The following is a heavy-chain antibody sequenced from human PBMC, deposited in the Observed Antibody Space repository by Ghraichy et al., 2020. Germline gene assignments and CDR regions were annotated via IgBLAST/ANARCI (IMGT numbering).Heavy chain of an antibody. CDR3: ARDLGGDYVDY. CDR1: GGSISSGDYY. Sequence: SATLSLTCTVSGGSISSGDYYWSWIRQPPGKGLEWIGYIYYSGSTYYNPSLKSRVTISVDTSKNQFSLKLSSVTAADTAVYYCARDLGGDYVDYWGQGTLVTVSS. J-gene: IGHJ4*02. CDR2: IYYSGST. V-gene: IGHV4-30-4*01.